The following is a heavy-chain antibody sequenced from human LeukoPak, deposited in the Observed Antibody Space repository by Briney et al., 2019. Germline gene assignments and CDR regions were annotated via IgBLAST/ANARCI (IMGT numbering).Heavy chain of an antibody. D-gene: IGHD3-9*01. J-gene: IGHJ3*02. CDR1: GYSFTSYW. V-gene: IGHV5-51*01. CDR2: IYPGDSDT. CDR3: ARPYDILTGSDAFDI. Sequence: GESLKISCKGSGYSFTSYWIGWVRQMPGKGLEWMGIIYPGDSDTRYSPSFQGQVTISADKSISTAYLQWSSLKASDTAMYYCARPYDILTGSDAFDIWGQGTMVTVSS.